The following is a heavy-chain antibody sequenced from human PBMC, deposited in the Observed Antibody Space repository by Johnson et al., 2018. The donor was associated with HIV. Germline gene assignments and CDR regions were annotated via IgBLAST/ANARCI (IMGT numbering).Heavy chain of an antibody. D-gene: IGHD5-18*01. V-gene: IGHV3-7*01. J-gene: IGHJ3*02. CDR2: IKQDGTEK. CDR3: AKPLGGRDTAMVAIGFDI. Sequence: VQLVESGGGVVQPGRSLRLSCAASRFTFSSHWMSWVRQAPGKGLEWVANIKQDGTEKYYVDSVKGRFTISRDNSKNTLYLQMNSLRAEDTAVYYCAKPLGGRDTAMVAIGFDIWGQGTMLTVSS. CDR1: RFTFSSHW.